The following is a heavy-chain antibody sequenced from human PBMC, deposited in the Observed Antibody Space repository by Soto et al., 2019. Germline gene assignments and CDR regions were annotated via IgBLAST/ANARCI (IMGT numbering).Heavy chain of an antibody. D-gene: IGHD6-13*01. CDR1: GGSISGSSYY. J-gene: IGHJ4*02. V-gene: IGHV4-39*01. Sequence: PSETLSLTCTVSGGSISGSSYYWGWIRQPPGKGLEWIGSIYYSGSTYYNPSLKSRVTISVDTSKNQFSLKLSSVTAADTAVYYCATGYSSSWPYFDYWGQGTLVTVSS. CDR2: IYYSGST. CDR3: ATGYSSSWPYFDY.